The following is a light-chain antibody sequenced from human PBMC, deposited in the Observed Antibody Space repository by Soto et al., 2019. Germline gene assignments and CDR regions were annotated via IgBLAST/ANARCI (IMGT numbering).Light chain of an antibody. V-gene: IGLV1-44*01. Sequence: QSVLTQPPSASGTPGQRVTISCSGSSSNIGSKTVNWYRQLPGTAPKLLIYTNDQRPSGVPDRFSGSKSGTSASLAISGLQSEDEADYYCAAWDDSLNGYVFGTGTKLTVL. J-gene: IGLJ1*01. CDR1: SSNIGSKT. CDR2: TND. CDR3: AAWDDSLNGYV.